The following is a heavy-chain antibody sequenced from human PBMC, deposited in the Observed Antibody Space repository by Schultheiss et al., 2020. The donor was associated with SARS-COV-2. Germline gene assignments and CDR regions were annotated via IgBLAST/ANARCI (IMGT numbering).Heavy chain of an antibody. J-gene: IGHJ4*02. CDR3: ARDRSTSEGYFDS. V-gene: IGHV3-23*01. D-gene: IGHD3-10*01. CDR2: ISGSGGST. CDR1: GFTFSGSA. Sequence: GGSLRLSCAASGFTFSGSAMHWVRQAPGKGLEWVSAISGSGGSTYYADSVKGRFTISRDNSKNTLYLQMNSLRAEDTAVYYCARDRSTSEGYFDSWGQGTLVTVSS.